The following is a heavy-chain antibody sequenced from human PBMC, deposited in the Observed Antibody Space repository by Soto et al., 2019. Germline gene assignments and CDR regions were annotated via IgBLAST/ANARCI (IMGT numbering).Heavy chain of an antibody. CDR3: TTEFPGSWYGTCFDY. CDR2: IKSKTDGGTT. V-gene: IGHV3-15*01. J-gene: IGHJ4*02. D-gene: IGHD6-13*01. Sequence: PGGSLRLSCAASGFTFSNAWMSWVRQAPGKGLEWVGRIKSKTDGGTTDYAAPVKGRFTISRDDSKNTLYLQMNSLKTEDTAVYYCTTEFPGSWYGTCFDYWGQGTLVTVAS. CDR1: GFTFSNAW.